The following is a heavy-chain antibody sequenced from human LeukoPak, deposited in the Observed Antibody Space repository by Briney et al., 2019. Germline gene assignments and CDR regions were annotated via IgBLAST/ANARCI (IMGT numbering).Heavy chain of an antibody. CDR2: IYTSGST. CDR1: SGSISSGSSY. V-gene: IGHV4-61*09. CDR3: ARGVPHYYYGSGSYYNQVNWFDP. D-gene: IGHD3-10*01. J-gene: IGHJ5*02. Sequence: SETLSLTCSVSSGSISSGSSYWNWIRQPAGKGLEWIGHIYTSGSTHYNPSLKSRATISADTSKNQFSLNLSSVTAADTAVYYCARGVPHYYYGSGSYYNQVNWFDPWGQGTLVTVSS.